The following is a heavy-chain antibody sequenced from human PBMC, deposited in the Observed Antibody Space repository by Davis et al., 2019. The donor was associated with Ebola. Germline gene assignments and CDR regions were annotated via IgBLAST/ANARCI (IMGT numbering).Heavy chain of an antibody. V-gene: IGHV5-10-1*01. CDR1: GYSFTSYW. D-gene: IGHD4-11*01. CDR3: ARHGTATVTAQYYYYYGMDV. J-gene: IGHJ6*02. Sequence: GESLKISCKGSGYSFTSYWIGWVRQMPGKGLEWMGRIDPSDSYTNYSPSFQGHVAISADKSISTAYLQWSSLKASDTAMYYCARHGTATVTAQYYYYYGMDVWGQGTTVTVSS. CDR2: IDPSDSYT.